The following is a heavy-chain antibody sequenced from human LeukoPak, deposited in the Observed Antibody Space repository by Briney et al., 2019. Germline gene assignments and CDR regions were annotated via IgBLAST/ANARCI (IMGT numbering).Heavy chain of an antibody. CDR1: EFNVRSNY. CDR2: LYSGGST. CDR3: TKVLWGLTLLSSDY. Sequence: GGSLRLSCAASEFNVRSNYMSWVRQAPGKGLEWVSVLYSGGSTYYADSVKGRFTISSDNSKNMVFLQMSGLRAEDTALYYCTKVLWGLTLLSSDYWGQGTLVTVSS. D-gene: IGHD3-16*01. J-gene: IGHJ4*02. V-gene: IGHV3-66*01.